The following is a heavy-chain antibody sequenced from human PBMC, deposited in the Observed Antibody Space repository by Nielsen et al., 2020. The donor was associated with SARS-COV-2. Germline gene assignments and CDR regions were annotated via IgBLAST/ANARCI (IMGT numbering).Heavy chain of an antibody. Sequence: SLKISCAASGFTFDDYAMHWVRQAPGKGLEWVSGISWNSGSIGYADSVKGRFTISRDNAKNSLYLQMNSLRAEDTALYYCASMRRSSSWGTYYYYGMDVWGQGTTVTVSS. CDR2: ISWNSGSI. CDR3: ASMRRSSSWGTYYYYGMDV. J-gene: IGHJ6*02. D-gene: IGHD6-13*01. CDR1: GFTFDDYA. V-gene: IGHV3-9*01.